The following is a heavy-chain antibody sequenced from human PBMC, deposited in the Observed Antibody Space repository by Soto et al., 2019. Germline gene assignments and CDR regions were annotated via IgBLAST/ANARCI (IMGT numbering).Heavy chain of an antibody. CDR1: GFILRNYW. CDR3: ARYRSLDP. D-gene: IGHD3-16*02. V-gene: IGHV3-7*03. Sequence: EVQLVESGGGLVQPGGSLRLSCADSGFILRNYWMSWVRQAPGMGLQWVASIKEDGSEKYYVYPVKGRFTISRENAKNSLYLQMNRLRAEDTAVYYCARYRSLDPWGQGILVTVSS. CDR2: IKEDGSEK. J-gene: IGHJ5*02.